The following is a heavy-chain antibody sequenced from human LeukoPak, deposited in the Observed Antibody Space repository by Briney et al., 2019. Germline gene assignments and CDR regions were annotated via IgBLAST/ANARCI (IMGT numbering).Heavy chain of an antibody. V-gene: IGHV3-11*01. CDR2: ISHSGDTM. Sequence: GGSLRLSCAASGFTFRDYYMNWVRQAPGKGLEWISYISHSGDTMYYADSVKGRFTVSRDNAKNSLYLQMNSLRAEDTAVYYCARDPQAWEVPLDSWGQGTLVTVSS. D-gene: IGHD1-26*01. J-gene: IGHJ4*02. CDR1: GFTFRDYY. CDR3: ARDPQAWEVPLDS.